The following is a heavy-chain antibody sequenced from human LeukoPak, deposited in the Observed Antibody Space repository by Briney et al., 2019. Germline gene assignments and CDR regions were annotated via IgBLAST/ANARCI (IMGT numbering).Heavy chain of an antibody. D-gene: IGHD2-15*01. V-gene: IGHV3-23*01. J-gene: IGHJ4*02. CDR2: INPDGGS. CDR3: ARSGVATCHY. Sequence: GGSLRLSCQASGFTFTNYAMSWVRQAPGKGLEWVSSINPDGGSFFADSVKGRYTISRDDSRSVVYLQMNSLSAEDTAVYYCARSGVATCHYWGQGILVTVSS. CDR1: GFTFTNYA.